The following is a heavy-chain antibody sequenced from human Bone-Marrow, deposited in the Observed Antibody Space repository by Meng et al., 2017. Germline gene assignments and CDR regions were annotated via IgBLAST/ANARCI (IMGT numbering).Heavy chain of an antibody. CDR2: IDGDGSTT. Sequence: GGSLRLSCTASGFTFSGYWMHWVRQVPGKGLVWVSRIDGDGSTTTYEASVKGRFTISRDNAKNTLSLQMNSLRADDTAVYFCVRALNDELGETFWGQGTLVTVSS. CDR3: VRALNDELGETF. V-gene: IGHV3-74*03. D-gene: IGHD3-3*01. CDR1: GFTFSGYW. J-gene: IGHJ4*02.